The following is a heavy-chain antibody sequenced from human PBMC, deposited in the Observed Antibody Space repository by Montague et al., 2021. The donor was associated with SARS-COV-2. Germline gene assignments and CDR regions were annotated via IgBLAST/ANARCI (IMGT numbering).Heavy chain of an antibody. CDR2: ISSGGDIT. CDR1: GFTFSSYA. J-gene: IGHJ4*02. V-gene: IGHV3-23*01. D-gene: IGHD2-15*01. Sequence: SLRLSLSASGFTFSSYAMTWVRQAPGKGLEWVSLISSGGDITYFTDSVKGRINNSRDNSKNAFYLQMNNLRVEDTAVYYCARALRYCGGGTCYPLAFDYWGQGTLVTVSS. CDR3: ARALRYCGGGTCYPLAFDY.